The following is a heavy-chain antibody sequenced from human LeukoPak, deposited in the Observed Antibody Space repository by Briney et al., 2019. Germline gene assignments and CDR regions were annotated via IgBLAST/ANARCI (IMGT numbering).Heavy chain of an antibody. J-gene: IGHJ4*02. Sequence: GASVKVSCKPAGYTFTSYGITWVRQAPGQELEWMGWINPNSGGTNYAQKFQGRVTMTRDTSISTAYMELSRLRSDDTAVYYCARGHYYDSSGKIDYWGQGTLVTVSS. CDR3: ARGHYYDSSGKIDY. V-gene: IGHV1-2*02. CDR2: INPNSGGT. CDR1: GYTFTSYG. D-gene: IGHD3-22*01.